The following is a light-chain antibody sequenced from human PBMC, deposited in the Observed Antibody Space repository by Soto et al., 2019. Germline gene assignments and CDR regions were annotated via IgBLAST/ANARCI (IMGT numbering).Light chain of an antibody. Sequence: EIWLTNSLATLSLSQGERATLSGRPGRSITPRNLPWYQHKPGQAPRLLISGASSRASGIPDRFRGGGSGTDFTLTISSLEPEDFAFYYCHQYDNSPLTFGGGTKVEIK. CDR1: RSITPRN. CDR2: GAS. CDR3: HQYDNSPLT. V-gene: IGKV3-20*01. J-gene: IGKJ4*01.